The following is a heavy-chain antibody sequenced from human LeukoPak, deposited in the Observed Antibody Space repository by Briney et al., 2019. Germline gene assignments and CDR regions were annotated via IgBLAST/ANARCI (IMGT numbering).Heavy chain of an antibody. CDR1: GYTFTSYD. Sequence: GASVKVSCKASGYTFTSYDINWVRQATGQGLEWVGWVNPNSGNAGYAQKFQGRVTMTRNTSISTAYMELSSLRSEDTAVYYCARNQYSGSYSPRDGMDVWGKGTTVTVSS. CDR2: VNPNSGNA. V-gene: IGHV1-8*01. D-gene: IGHD1-26*01. J-gene: IGHJ6*04. CDR3: ARNQYSGSYSPRDGMDV.